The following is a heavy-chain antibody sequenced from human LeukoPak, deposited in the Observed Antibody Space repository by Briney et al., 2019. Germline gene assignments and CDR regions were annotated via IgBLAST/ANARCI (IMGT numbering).Heavy chain of an antibody. J-gene: IGHJ4*02. V-gene: IGHV3-21*01. Sequence: GGSLRLSCAASGFTFNNYNMNWVRQAPGKGLEWVSSISSSSSSYIYYADSVKGRFTISRDNAKNSLYLQMNSLRAEDTAVYYCAREGDYDSSGYGIDYWGQGTLVTVSS. CDR3: AREGDYDSSGYGIDY. CDR2: ISSSSSSYI. D-gene: IGHD3-22*01. CDR1: GFTFNNYN.